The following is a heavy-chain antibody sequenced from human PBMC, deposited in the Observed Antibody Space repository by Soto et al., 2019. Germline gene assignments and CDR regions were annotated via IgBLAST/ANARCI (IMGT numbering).Heavy chain of an antibody. J-gene: IGHJ6*02. CDR2: IYYSGST. CDR1: GGSISSSSYY. D-gene: IGHD3-9*01. V-gene: IGHV4-39*01. CDR3: ARHLYDIYGGLGGGMDV. Sequence: PWGTLSLTCTVSGGSISSSSYYWGWIRQPPGKGLEWIGSIYYSGSTYYNPSLKSRVTISVDTSKNQFSLKLSSVTAADTAVYYCARHLYDIYGGLGGGMDVWGQGTTVTVSS.